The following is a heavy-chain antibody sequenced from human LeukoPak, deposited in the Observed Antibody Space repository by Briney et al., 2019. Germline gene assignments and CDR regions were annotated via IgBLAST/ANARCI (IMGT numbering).Heavy chain of an antibody. Sequence: SETLSLTCTVSGGSISSSSYYWGWIRQPPGKGLEWIGSIYYSGSTYYNPSLKSRVTISVDTSKNQFSLKLSSVTAADTAVYYCARVVGGGGEGPTYCGGDCYSAGRNSAFDYWGQGTLVTVSS. V-gene: IGHV4-39*07. CDR1: GGSISSSSYY. CDR3: ARVVGGGGEGPTYCGGDCYSAGRNSAFDY. J-gene: IGHJ4*02. CDR2: IYYSGST. D-gene: IGHD2-21*02.